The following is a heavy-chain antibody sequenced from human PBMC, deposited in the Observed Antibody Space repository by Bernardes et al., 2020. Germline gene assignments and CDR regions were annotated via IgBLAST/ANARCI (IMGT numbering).Heavy chain of an antibody. D-gene: IGHD4-17*01. CDR3: ARDRGSLGATVTIPFAY. CDR1: GYTFTSYG. V-gene: IGHV1-18*01. Sequence: ASVKVSCKASGYTFTSYGISWVRQAPGQGLEWMGWISAYNGNTNYAQKLQGRVTMTTDTSTSTTYMELRSLRSDDTAVYYCARDRGSLGATVTIPFAYWGQGTLVTVSS. J-gene: IGHJ4*02. CDR2: ISAYNGNT.